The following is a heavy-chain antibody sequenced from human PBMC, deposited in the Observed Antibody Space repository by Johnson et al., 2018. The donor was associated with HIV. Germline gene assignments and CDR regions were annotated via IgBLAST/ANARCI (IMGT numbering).Heavy chain of an antibody. CDR3: ARGSRMTQGLRGDDAFDI. V-gene: IGHV3-74*01. Sequence: EVQLVESGGGVVQPGRSLRLTCAASGFTFSNYGMHWVRQAPGKGLVWVSRIKSDGSSTTYADSVKGRFTTSRDNAKNTLYLEMKSLRADDTAVYYCARGSRMTQGLRGDDAFDIWGQGTMVTVSS. J-gene: IGHJ3*02. CDR2: IKSDGSST. D-gene: IGHD6-19*01. CDR1: GFTFSNYG.